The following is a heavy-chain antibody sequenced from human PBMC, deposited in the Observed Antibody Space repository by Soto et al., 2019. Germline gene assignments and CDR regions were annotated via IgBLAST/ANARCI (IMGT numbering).Heavy chain of an antibody. V-gene: IGHV4-4*07. CDR3: ARGPGTTDYYYYGMDV. J-gene: IGHJ6*02. D-gene: IGHD1-7*01. Sequence: GPGLXKXXXTXXXXCTVSGXXXXXXXXXXIRQPXXXXXXWIGRIYTSGSTNYNPSLKSRVTMSVDTSKNQFSLKLSSVTAADTAVYYCARGPGTTDYYYYGMDVWGQGTTVTVSS. CDR2: IYTSGST. CDR1: GXXXXXXX.